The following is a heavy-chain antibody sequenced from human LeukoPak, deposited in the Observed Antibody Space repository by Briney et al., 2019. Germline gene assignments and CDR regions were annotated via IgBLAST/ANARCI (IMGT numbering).Heavy chain of an antibody. CDR3: ARLYCTGGVCYTEPYYYYYMDV. CDR1: GFTLSSYW. V-gene: IGHV3-7*01. D-gene: IGHD2-8*02. Sequence: GGSLRLSCAASGFTLSSYWMSWVRQAPGKGLEWVANIKQDGSEKYYVDSVKGRFTISRDNAKNALYLQMNSLRAEDTALYYCARLYCTGGVCYTEPYYYYYMDVWGKGTTVTVSS. J-gene: IGHJ6*03. CDR2: IKQDGSEK.